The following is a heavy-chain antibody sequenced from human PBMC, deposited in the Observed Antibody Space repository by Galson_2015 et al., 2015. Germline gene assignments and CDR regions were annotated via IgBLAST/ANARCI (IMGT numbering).Heavy chain of an antibody. D-gene: IGHD1-7*01. V-gene: IGHV4-39*01. Sequence: SETLSLTCTVSGGSISISPYYWGWIRQPPGKGLEWIGSIYYSGSTYYNPSLKSRVTISVDTSKNQFSLKLSSVTAADTAVYYCARQRRDITGTTSLYYFDSWGQGTLVTVSS. CDR3: ARQRRDITGTTSLYYFDS. CDR1: GGSISISPYY. CDR2: IYYSGST. J-gene: IGHJ4*02.